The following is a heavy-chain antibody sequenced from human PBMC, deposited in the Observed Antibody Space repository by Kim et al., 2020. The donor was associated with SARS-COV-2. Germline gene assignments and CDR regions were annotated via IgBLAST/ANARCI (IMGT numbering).Heavy chain of an antibody. D-gene: IGHD3-3*01. CDR3: ARAGRTFFGVVGAFDI. CDR2: IYYSGST. V-gene: IGHV4-31*03. CDR1: GGSISSGGYY. Sequence: SETLSLTCTVSGGSISSGGYYWSWIRQHPGKGLEWIVYIYYSGSTYYNPSLKSRVTISVDTSKNQFSLKLSSVTAADTAVYYCARAGRTFFGVVGAFDIWGQGTMVTVSS. J-gene: IGHJ3*02.